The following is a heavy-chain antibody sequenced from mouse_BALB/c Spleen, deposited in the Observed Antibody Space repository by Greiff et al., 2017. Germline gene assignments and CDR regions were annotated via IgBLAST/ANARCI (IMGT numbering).Heavy chain of an antibody. CDR1: GLSLTSYG. Sequence: VQLQQSGPGLVAPSQSLSITCTVSGLSLTSYGVHWVRQPPGKGLEWLGVIWAGGSTNYNSALMSRLSISKDNSKSQVFLKMNSLQTDDTAMYYCARYPSYDYPYYFDYWGQGTTLTVSA. J-gene: IGHJ2*01. V-gene: IGHV2-9*02. D-gene: IGHD2-4*01. CDR2: IWAGGST. CDR3: ARYPSYDYPYYFDY.